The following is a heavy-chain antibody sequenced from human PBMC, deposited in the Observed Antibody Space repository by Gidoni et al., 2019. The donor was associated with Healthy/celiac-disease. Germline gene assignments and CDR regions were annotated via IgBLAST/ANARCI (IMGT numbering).Heavy chain of an antibody. Sequence: QVQLQESGPGLVKPSDTLSLTCTVSGGSISRYSWSWIRQPPGKGLEWIGYIYYSGSTNYNPSLKSRVTISVDTSNNQFSLKLSSVTAADTAVYYCARAGMYSSSSGLHYYGMDVWGQGTTVTVSS. CDR3: ARAGMYSSSSGLHYYGMDV. CDR2: IYYSGST. D-gene: IGHD6-6*01. J-gene: IGHJ6*02. CDR1: GGSISRYS. V-gene: IGHV4-59*01.